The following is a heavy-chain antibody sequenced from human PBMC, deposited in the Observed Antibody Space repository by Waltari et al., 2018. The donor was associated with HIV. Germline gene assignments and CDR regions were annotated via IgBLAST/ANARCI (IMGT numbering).Heavy chain of an antibody. J-gene: IGHJ4*02. CDR3: TTDLFRYQASSSHPEHY. Sequence: NAWMSWVRQAPGKGLEWVGRIKSKTDGGTTDYAAPVKGRFTISRDDSKNTLYLQMNSLKTEDTAVYYCTTDLFRYQASSSHPEHYWGQGTLVTVSS. CDR1: NAW. D-gene: IGHD6-13*01. V-gene: IGHV3-15*01. CDR2: IKSKTDGGTT.